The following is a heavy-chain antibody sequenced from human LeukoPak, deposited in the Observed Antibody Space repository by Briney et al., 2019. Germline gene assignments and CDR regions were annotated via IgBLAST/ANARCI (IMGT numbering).Heavy chain of an antibody. CDR2: FDPEDGET. CDR3: ATDSSPLNENYYYYGMDV. Sequence: ASVKVSCKVSGYTLTELSMHWVRQAPGKGLEWMGGFDPEDGETIYAQKFQGRVTMTEDTSTDTAYMELSSLRSEDTAVYYCATDSSPLNENYYYYGMDVWGQGTTVTVSS. J-gene: IGHJ6*02. D-gene: IGHD1-1*01. V-gene: IGHV1-24*01. CDR1: GYTLTELS.